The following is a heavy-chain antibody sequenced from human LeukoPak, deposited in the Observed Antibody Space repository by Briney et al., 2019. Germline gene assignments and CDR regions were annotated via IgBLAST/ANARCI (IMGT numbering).Heavy chain of an antibody. J-gene: IGHJ4*02. D-gene: IGHD5-18*01. CDR3: ASTARTRGYSYGHPFY. CDR1: GGSFSGYY. V-gene: IGHV4-34*01. CDR2: INHSGST. Sequence: SETLSLTCAVYGGSFSGYYWSWIRQPPGKGLEWIGEINHSGSTNYNPSLKSRVTISVDTSKNQFSLKLSSVTAADTAVYYCASTARTRGYSYGHPFYWGQGTLVTVSS.